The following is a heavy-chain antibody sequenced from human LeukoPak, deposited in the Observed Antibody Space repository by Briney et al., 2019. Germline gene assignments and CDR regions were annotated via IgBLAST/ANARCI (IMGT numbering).Heavy chain of an antibody. CDR2: ISGSGGST. CDR3: AKQSSGWFDY. J-gene: IGHJ4*02. Sequence: XGSLRLSCAASGFTFNNYAMSWVRQAPGKGLEWVSAISGSGGSTYYADSVKGRFTISRDNSKNTLYLQMNSLRAEDTAVYYCAKQSSGWFDYWGQGTLVTVSS. V-gene: IGHV3-23*01. CDR1: GFTFNNYA. D-gene: IGHD6-19*01.